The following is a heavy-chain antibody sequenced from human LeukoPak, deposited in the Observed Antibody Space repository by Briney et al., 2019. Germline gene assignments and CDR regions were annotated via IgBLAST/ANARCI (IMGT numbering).Heavy chain of an antibody. CDR2: ISSSSSYI. V-gene: IGHV3-21*01. D-gene: IGHD1-26*01. Sequence: GGSLRLSRAASGFTFSSYSMNWVRQAPGKGLEWVSSISSSSSYIYYADSVKGRFTISRDNAKNSLYLQMNSLRAEDTAVYYCARGGGSYYHDPTGYWGQGTLVTVSS. J-gene: IGHJ4*02. CDR3: ARGGGSYYHDPTGY. CDR1: GFTFSSYS.